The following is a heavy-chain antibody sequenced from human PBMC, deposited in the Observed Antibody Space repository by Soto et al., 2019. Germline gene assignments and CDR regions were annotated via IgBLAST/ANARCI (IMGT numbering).Heavy chain of an antibody. CDR3: AHRRGDLLTGHYYFDY. CDR1: GFSLNTRGVG. CDR2: ISWDGEK. J-gene: IGHJ4*02. D-gene: IGHD3-9*01. V-gene: IGHV2-5*02. Sequence: ITLKESGPTLVKPTQTLTLTCTFSGFSLNTRGVGVGWIRQPPGKALEWLALISWDGEKRYSPSLKSRLTTTKDTSENQVVLTMTNMAPVDTATYYCAHRRGDLLTGHYYFDYWGQGTLVTVSS.